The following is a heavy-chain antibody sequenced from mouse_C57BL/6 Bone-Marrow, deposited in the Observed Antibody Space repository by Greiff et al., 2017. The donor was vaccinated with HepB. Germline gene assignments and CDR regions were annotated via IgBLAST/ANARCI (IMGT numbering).Heavy chain of an antibody. CDR1: GYTFTSYW. D-gene: IGHD2-4*01. Sequence: VKLVESGAELAKPGASVKLSCKASGYTFTSYWMHWVKQRPGQGLEWIGYINPSSGYTKYNQKFKDKATLTADKSSSTAYMQLSSLTYEDSAVYYGASPYDYDEGGFAYWGQGTLVTVSA. CDR2: INPSSGYT. CDR3: ASPYDYDEGGFAY. J-gene: IGHJ3*01. V-gene: IGHV1-7*01.